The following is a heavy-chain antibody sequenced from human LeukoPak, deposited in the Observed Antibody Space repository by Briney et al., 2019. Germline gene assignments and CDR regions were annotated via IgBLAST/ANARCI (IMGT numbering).Heavy chain of an antibody. J-gene: IGHJ6*02. CDR3: ARDLFEAAAGKAHPYYYYYYGMDV. D-gene: IGHD6-13*01. CDR2: FSGSGDNT. CDR1: GFTFSSYA. Sequence: GGSLRLSCAASGFTFSSYAMSWVRQAPGKGLEWVSTFSGSGDNTYYADSVKGRFTISRDNSKNTLYLQMNSLRAEDTAVYYCARDLFEAAAGKAHPYYYYYYGMDVWGQGTTVTVSS. V-gene: IGHV3-23*01.